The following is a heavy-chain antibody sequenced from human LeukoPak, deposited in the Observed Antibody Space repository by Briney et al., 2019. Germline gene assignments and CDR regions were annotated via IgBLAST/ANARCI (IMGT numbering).Heavy chain of an antibody. V-gene: IGHV4-34*01. D-gene: IGHD2-2*01. CDR1: GGSFSGYY. J-gene: IGHJ6*02. CDR3: ARGYCSSTSCYDEEFLYYYYGMDV. Sequence: SETLSLTCAVYGGSFSGYYWSWIRQPPGKGLEWIGEVNHSGSTNYNPSLKSRVTISVDTSKNQFSLKLSSVTAADTAVYHCARGYCSSTSCYDEEFLYYYYGMDVWGQGTTVTVSS. CDR2: VNHSGST.